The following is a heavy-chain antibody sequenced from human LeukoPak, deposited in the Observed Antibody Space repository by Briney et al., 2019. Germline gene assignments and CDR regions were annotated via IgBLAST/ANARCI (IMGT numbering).Heavy chain of an antibody. CDR2: IIPILGIA. Sequence: ASVTVSCTASGGTFSSYAISWVRQAPGQGLEWMGRIIPILGIANYAQKFQGRVTITADKSTSTAYMELSSLRSEDTAVYYCARVQSGTPFDPWGQGTLVTVSS. V-gene: IGHV1-69*04. J-gene: IGHJ5*02. D-gene: IGHD1-7*01. CDR1: GGTFSSYA. CDR3: ARVQSGTPFDP.